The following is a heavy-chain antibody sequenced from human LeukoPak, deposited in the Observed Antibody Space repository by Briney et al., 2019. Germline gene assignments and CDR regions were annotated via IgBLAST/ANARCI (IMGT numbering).Heavy chain of an antibody. CDR1: GDSISSTTYY. Sequence: SETLSLTCTVSGDSISSTTYYWGWIRQPPGKGLEWIGSIYYSGSTYYNPSLKSRVTMSVDTSKNQFSLKLSSVTAADTAVYYCARVGVVPAATYYYYMDVWGKGTTVTVSS. D-gene: IGHD2-2*01. J-gene: IGHJ6*03. CDR3: ARVGVVPAATYYYYMDV. V-gene: IGHV4-39*07. CDR2: IYYSGST.